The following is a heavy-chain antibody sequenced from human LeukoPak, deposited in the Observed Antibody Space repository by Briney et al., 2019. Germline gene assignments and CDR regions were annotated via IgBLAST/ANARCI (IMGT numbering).Heavy chain of an antibody. Sequence: ASVKVSCKASGYTFTSYAMNWVRQAPGQGVEWMGRINTNTGTPTHAQGFTGRFVFSLDTSVSTAYLQINNLKAEDTAVYYCARGRENQLSFAFDIWGQGTMVTVSS. CDR3: ARGRENQLSFAFDI. CDR1: GYTFTSYA. V-gene: IGHV7-4-1*02. J-gene: IGHJ3*02. CDR2: INTNTGTP. D-gene: IGHD1-1*01.